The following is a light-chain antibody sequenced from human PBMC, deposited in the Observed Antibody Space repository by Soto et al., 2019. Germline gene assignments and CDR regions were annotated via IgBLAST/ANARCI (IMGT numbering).Light chain of an antibody. V-gene: IGKV1-12*01. CDR3: QQANSFPWT. J-gene: IGKJ1*01. CDR1: QGINSW. Sequence: DIQMTQSPSSVSASVGDRVTMTCRASQGINSWLAWYQQKPGKAPKLLIYAASNLQSGVPSRFSGSGSGTDFTRTISSLQPEDFATYYCQQANSFPWTFGQGTKVEIK. CDR2: AAS.